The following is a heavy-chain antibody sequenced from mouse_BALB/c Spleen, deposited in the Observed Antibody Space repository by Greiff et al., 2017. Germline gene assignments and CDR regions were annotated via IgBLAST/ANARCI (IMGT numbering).Heavy chain of an antibody. CDR2: ISNLAYSI. CDR1: GFTFSDYG. J-gene: IGHJ1*01. CDR3: ARGDGSDWYFDV. D-gene: IGHD1-1*01. V-gene: IGHV5-15*02. Sequence: EVKLVESGGGLVQPGGSRKLSCAASGFTFSDYGMAWVRQAPGKGPEWVAFISNLAYSIYYADTVTGRFTISRENAKNTLYLEMSSLRSEDTAMYYCARGDGSDWYFDVWGAGTTVTVSS.